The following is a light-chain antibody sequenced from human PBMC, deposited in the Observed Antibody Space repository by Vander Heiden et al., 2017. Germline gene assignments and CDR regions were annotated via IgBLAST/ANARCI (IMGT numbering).Light chain of an antibody. Sequence: EIVLTQSPGTLSLSPGERATLSCRVSQSVNSNFLAWYRQKPGQAPRLLISGASNRATGIPDRFSASGSGTDFTLTISRLEPEDFAVYYCQQYGSSPLTFGGGTEVESK. CDR1: QSVNSNF. J-gene: IGKJ4*01. V-gene: IGKV3-20*01. CDR2: GAS. CDR3: QQYGSSPLT.